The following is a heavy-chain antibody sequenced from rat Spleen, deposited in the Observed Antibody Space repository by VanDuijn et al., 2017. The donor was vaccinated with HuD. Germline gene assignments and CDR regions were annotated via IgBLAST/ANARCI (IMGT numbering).Heavy chain of an antibody. CDR1: GFTFSDYN. J-gene: IGHJ4*01. Sequence: EVQLVESGGGLVQPGRSLKLSCAASGFTFSDYNMAWVRQAPKKGLEWVATIIYDGSRTYYRDSVKGRFTISRDNAKSTLYLQMDSLRSEDTATYYCATHNDYYSGDGVMDAWGQGASVTVSS. CDR2: IIYDGSRT. V-gene: IGHV5S10*01. D-gene: IGHD1-1*01. CDR3: ATHNDYYSGDGVMDA.